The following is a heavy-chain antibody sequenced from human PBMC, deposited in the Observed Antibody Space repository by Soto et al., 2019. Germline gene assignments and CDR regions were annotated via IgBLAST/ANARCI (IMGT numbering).Heavy chain of an antibody. CDR2: INPSGGST. CDR1: GYTFTSYY. V-gene: IGHV1-46*01. J-gene: IGHJ4*02. D-gene: IGHD3-22*01. Sequence: ASVKVSCKASGYTFTSYYMHWVRQAPRQGLEWMGIINPSGGSTSYAQKFQGRVTMTRDTSTSTVYMELSSLRSEDTAVYYCARDYDRSGYPRYYFDYWGKGTLVTVSS. CDR3: ARDYDRSGYPRYYFDY.